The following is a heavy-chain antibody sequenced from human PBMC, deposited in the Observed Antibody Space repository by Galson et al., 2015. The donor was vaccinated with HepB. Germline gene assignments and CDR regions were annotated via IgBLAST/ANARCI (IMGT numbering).Heavy chain of an antibody. CDR3: ARGLIAAAEDWFDP. Sequence: LTCAVYGGSFSGYYWSWIRQPPGKGLEWIGEINHSGSTNYNPSLKSRVTISVDTSKNQFSLKLSSVTAADTAVYYCARGLIAAAEDWFDPWGQGTLVTVSS. CDR1: GGSFSGYY. V-gene: IGHV4-34*01. D-gene: IGHD6-13*01. CDR2: INHSGST. J-gene: IGHJ5*02.